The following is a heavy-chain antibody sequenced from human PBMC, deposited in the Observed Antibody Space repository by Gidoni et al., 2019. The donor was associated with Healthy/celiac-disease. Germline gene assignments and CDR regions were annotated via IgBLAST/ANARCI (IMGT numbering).Heavy chain of an antibody. CDR2: IYYSGST. CDR3: ARDQRPQGWFDP. V-gene: IGHV4-31*03. J-gene: IGHJ5*02. CDR1: GGSISSGGYY. Sequence: QVQLQESGPGLVKPSQTLSLTCPVSGGSISSGGYYWSWIRQHPGKGLEWIGYIYYSGSTYYNPSLKSRVTISVDTSKNQFSLKLSSVTAADTAVYYCARDQRPQGWFDPWGQGTLVTVSS.